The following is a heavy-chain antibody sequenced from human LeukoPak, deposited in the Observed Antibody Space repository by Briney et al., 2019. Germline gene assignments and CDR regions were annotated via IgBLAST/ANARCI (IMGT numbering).Heavy chain of an antibody. CDR1: GFIVSNNY. V-gene: IGHV3-53*01. CDR2: IYSGGST. D-gene: IGHD5-18*01. CDR3: ARDGGYSYGYGFDY. Sequence: GSLRLSCAASGFIVSNNYMSWVRQAPGKGLGWVSVIYSGGSTYYADSVKGRFTISSDNSKNTLYLQMNSLRAEDTAVYYCARDGGYSYGYGFDYWGQGTLVTVSS. J-gene: IGHJ4*02.